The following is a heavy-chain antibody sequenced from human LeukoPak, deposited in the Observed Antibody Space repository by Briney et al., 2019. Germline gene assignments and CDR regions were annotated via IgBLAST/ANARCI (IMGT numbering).Heavy chain of an antibody. Sequence: PRGSLRLSCVASGFIFSRYGMHWVRQAPGKGLEYVSAISNSGGSTYYANSVKGRFTISRDNSKNTLYLQMGSLRGEDMAVYYCARGLITGAAGTYYYYGMDVWGQGTTVTVSS. CDR3: ARGLITGAAGTYYYYGMDV. CDR2: ISNSGGST. D-gene: IGHD6-13*01. CDR1: GFIFSRYG. J-gene: IGHJ6*02. V-gene: IGHV3-64*01.